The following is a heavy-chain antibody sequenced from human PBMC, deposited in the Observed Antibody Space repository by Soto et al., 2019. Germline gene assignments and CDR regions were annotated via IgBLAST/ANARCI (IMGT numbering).Heavy chain of an antibody. CDR3: ARRYGPGFDY. Sequence: TSETLSLTCTVSGGSIRSYYWSWIRQPPGKGLEWIGYIYYSGSTTYNPSLKSRVTISVDTSKNQFSLELSSVTAADTAVYYCARRYGPGFDYWGQGTLVTVSS. V-gene: IGHV4-59*08. CDR2: IYYSGST. D-gene: IGHD4-17*01. CDR1: GGSIRSYY. J-gene: IGHJ4*02.